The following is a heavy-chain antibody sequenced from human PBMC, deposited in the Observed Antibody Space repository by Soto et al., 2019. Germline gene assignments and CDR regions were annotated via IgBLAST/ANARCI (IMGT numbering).Heavy chain of an antibody. CDR2: SSSTTNDV. J-gene: IGHJ4*02. CDR3: ARESEDLTSNFDY. Sequence: PVGSLRLSCAASGVTFTGDSMNWVRQAPGKGLEWGSSSSSTTNDVYYGDSMKGRFTISRDNGKSSLYLEMNSLRAEDTAVYYCARESEDLTSNFDYWGQGTL. CDR1: GVTFTGDS. V-gene: IGHV3-21*06.